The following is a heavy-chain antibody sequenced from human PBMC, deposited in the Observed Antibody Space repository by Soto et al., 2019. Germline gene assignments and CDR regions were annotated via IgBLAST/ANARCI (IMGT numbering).Heavy chain of an antibody. Sequence: PSETLSLTCTVSGDSITSYYWTWIRQAAGKRLECIGRVFSSGTTNYNPSLKSRVTMSVDTSKNQLSLKLTPVTAADTAVYYCARVGDSGYYWYFDYWGQGALVTVSS. CDR2: VFSSGTT. J-gene: IGHJ4*02. V-gene: IGHV4-4*07. CDR3: ARVGDSGYYWYFDY. D-gene: IGHD3-22*01. CDR1: GDSITSYY.